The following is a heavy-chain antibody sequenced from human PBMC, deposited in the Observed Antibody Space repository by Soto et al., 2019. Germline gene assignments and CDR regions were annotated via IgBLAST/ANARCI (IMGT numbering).Heavy chain of an antibody. CDR3: ARYDSSGYYWPYYYYGMDV. V-gene: IGHV3-21*01. CDR1: GFTFSTYS. D-gene: IGHD3-22*01. Sequence: EVQLVESGGGLVKPGGSLRLSCAASGFTFSTYSMNWVRQAPGKGLEWVSSISSSSSYIYYADSVKGRFTISRDNAKNSLYLQMNRMRAEDMAVYYCARYDSSGYYWPYYYYGMDVWGQGTTVTVSS. CDR2: ISSSSSYI. J-gene: IGHJ6*02.